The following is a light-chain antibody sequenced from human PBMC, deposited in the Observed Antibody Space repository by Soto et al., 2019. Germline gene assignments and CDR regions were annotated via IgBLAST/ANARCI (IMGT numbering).Light chain of an antibody. CDR1: QSISSY. CDR3: QQSYSTPRT. Sequence: DIQMTQSPSSLSASVGDRVTITCRESQSISSYLNWYQQKPGKAPKLLIYAASSLQSGVPSRFSGRGSGTDFTLTISSLQPGDFATYYCQQSYSTPRTFGQGTKVEIK. J-gene: IGKJ1*01. V-gene: IGKV1-39*01. CDR2: AAS.